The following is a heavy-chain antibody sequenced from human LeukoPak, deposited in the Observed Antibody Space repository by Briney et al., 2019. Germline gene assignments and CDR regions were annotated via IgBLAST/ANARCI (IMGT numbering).Heavy chain of an antibody. Sequence: RGESLKISCKGSGYSFTSYWIAWVRQMPGKGLEWMGIIYPGDSETRYSPSFQGQVTFSVDNSITTAYLQWSGLKASDTAMYYCARQARFGVIDYWGQGTLVTVSS. D-gene: IGHD3-10*01. CDR2: IYPGDSET. V-gene: IGHV5-51*01. J-gene: IGHJ4*02. CDR3: ARQARFGVIDY. CDR1: GYSFTSYW.